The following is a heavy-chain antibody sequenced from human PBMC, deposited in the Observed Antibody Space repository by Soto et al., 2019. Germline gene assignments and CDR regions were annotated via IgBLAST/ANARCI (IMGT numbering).Heavy chain of an antibody. CDR3: ARFRPVLRFLEWLFGY. J-gene: IGHJ4*02. CDR1: GGSFSGYY. Sequence: QVQLQQWGAGLLKPSETLSLTCAVYGGSFSGYYWSWIRQPPGKGLEWIGEINQSGSTNYNPSLKSRVTISVDTSKNQFSLKLSSVTAAGTAVYYCARFRPVLRFLEWLFGYWGQGTLVTVSS. V-gene: IGHV4-34*01. D-gene: IGHD3-3*01. CDR2: INQSGST.